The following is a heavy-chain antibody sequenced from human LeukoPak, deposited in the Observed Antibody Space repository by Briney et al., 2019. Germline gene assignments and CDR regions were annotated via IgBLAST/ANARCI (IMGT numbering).Heavy chain of an antibody. D-gene: IGHD6-6*01. J-gene: IGHJ4*02. Sequence: GGSLRLSCAASGFTFSSYWMSWVRQAPGKGLEWVANIKQDGSEKYYVDSVKGRSTISRDNAKNSLYLQMNSLRAEDTAVYYCARDPSSIAAPYYFDYWGQGTLVTVSS. V-gene: IGHV3-7*01. CDR2: IKQDGSEK. CDR3: ARDPSSIAAPYYFDY. CDR1: GFTFSSYW.